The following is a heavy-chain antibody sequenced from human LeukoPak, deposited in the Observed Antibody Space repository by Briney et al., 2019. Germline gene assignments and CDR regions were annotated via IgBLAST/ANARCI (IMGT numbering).Heavy chain of an antibody. Sequence: ASVKVSCKASGYTFTSYGISWVRQAPGQGLEWMGWISAYNGHTNYAQKLQGRVTMTTDTSTSTAYMELRNLRSDDTAVYYCARGGRWELPRPYAFDIWGQGTMVTVSS. CDR3: ARGGRWELPRPYAFDI. V-gene: IGHV1-18*01. CDR1: GYTFTSYG. J-gene: IGHJ3*02. D-gene: IGHD1-26*01. CDR2: ISAYNGHT.